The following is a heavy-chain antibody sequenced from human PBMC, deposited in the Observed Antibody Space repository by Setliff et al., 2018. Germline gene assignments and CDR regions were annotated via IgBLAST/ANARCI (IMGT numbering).Heavy chain of an antibody. Sequence: PSETLSLTCTVSGGSIGSYYWTWIRQPAGRGLEWIGRIYTTGSTTFNPSLNSRVTMSLDKSKNQFSLKLSSVTAADSAVYFCARVRIVPYCMDVWGKGTTVTVSS. CDR2: IYTTGST. D-gene: IGHD2-15*01. J-gene: IGHJ6*03. CDR3: ARVRIVPYCMDV. CDR1: GGSIGSYY. V-gene: IGHV4-4*07.